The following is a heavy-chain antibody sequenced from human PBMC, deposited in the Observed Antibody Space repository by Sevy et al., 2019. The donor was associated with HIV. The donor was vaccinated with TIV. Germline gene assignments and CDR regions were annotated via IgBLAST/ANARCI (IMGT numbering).Heavy chain of an antibody. CDR3: VREGLGGYSYSLDY. J-gene: IGHJ4*01. Sequence: GGSLRLSCAASGFSLSIYWMSWVRQAPGKGLEWVATMKQDGSEEDYVDSVKGRFTISRDNAKNSLFLQMNSLSAEDTAVYYCVREGLGGYSYSLDYWGHGPLVTVSS. D-gene: IGHD5-18*01. V-gene: IGHV3-7*01. CDR1: GFSLSIYW. CDR2: MKQDGSEE.